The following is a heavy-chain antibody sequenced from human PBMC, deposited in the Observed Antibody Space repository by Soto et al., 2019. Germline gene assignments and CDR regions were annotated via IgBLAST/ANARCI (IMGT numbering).Heavy chain of an antibody. Sequence: PSETLSLTCTVSGGSISSGDYYWSWIRQPPGKGLEWIGYIYYSGSTYYNPSLKSRVTISVDTSKNQFSLKLSSVTAADTAVYYCARSVLGNWGTPFEYWGQGTLVTVSS. CDR1: GGSISSGDYY. D-gene: IGHD7-27*01. V-gene: IGHV4-30-4*01. CDR3: ARSVLGNWGTPFEY. CDR2: IYYSGST. J-gene: IGHJ4*02.